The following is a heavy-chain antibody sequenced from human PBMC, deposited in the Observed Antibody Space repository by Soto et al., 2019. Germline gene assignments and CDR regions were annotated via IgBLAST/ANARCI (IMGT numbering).Heavy chain of an antibody. D-gene: IGHD4-17*01. CDR3: ARDDSDYGDFVPYYYYYGMDV. J-gene: IGHJ6*02. V-gene: IGHV3-30-3*01. CDR2: ISYDGSNK. CDR1: GFTFSSYA. Sequence: GGSLRLSCAASGFTFSSYAMHWVRQAPGKGLEWVAVISYDGSNKYYADSVKGRFTISRDNSKNTLYLQMNSLRAEDTAVYYCARDDSDYGDFVPYYYYYGMDVWGQGTTVTVSS.